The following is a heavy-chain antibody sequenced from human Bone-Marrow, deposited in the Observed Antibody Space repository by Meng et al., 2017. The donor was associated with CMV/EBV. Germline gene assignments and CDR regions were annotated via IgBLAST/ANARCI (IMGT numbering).Heavy chain of an antibody. V-gene: IGHV4-31*02. Sequence: VSGGSISSGGYYWSWIRQHPGKGLEWIGYIYYGGSTYYNPSLKSRVTISVDTSKNQFSLKLSSVTAADTAVYYCARDSSGSPTFDYWGQGTLVTVSS. J-gene: IGHJ4*02. CDR2: IYYGGST. CDR3: ARDSSGSPTFDY. CDR1: GGSISSGGYY. D-gene: IGHD1-26*01.